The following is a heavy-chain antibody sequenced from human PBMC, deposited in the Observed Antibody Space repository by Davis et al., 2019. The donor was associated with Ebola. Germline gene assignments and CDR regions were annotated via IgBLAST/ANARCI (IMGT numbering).Heavy chain of an antibody. Sequence: SETLSLTCTVSGGSISSGDYYWSWIRQPPGKGLEWIGYIYYSGSTNYNPSLKSRVTISVDTSKNQFSLKLSSVTAADTAVYYCARVGTYRFDPWGQGTLVTVSS. CDR3: ARVGTYRFDP. CDR1: GGSISSGDYY. V-gene: IGHV4-61*08. J-gene: IGHJ5*02. CDR2: IYYSGST. D-gene: IGHD1-1*01.